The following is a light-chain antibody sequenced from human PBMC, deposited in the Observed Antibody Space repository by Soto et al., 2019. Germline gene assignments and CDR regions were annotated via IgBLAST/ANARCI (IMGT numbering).Light chain of an antibody. J-gene: IGLJ2*01. V-gene: IGLV1-44*01. CDR3: ATWADSVSCVV. Sequence: QSVVTQPPSASGTPGQRVTISCSGSDSDIGSHAVDWYQQFPGTAPKLLIYSNDQRPSGVPDRFSGSKSGTSASLAISDLQSGDEGFYYCATWADSVSCVVIGGGTKLTVL. CDR2: SND. CDR1: DSDIGSHA.